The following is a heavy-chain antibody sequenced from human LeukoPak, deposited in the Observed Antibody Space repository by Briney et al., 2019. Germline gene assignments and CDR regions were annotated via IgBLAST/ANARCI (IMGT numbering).Heavy chain of an antibody. CDR1: GFTFSTYS. CDR2: ISSSSSTI. Sequence: GGSLRLSCAASGFTFSTYSTNWVRQAPGKGLEWVSYISSSSSTIYYADSVKGRFTISRDNSKNTLYLQMNSLRAEDTAVYYCARDAGVGASYFDYWGQGTLVTVSS. D-gene: IGHD1-26*01. CDR3: ARDAGVGASYFDY. V-gene: IGHV3-48*01. J-gene: IGHJ4*02.